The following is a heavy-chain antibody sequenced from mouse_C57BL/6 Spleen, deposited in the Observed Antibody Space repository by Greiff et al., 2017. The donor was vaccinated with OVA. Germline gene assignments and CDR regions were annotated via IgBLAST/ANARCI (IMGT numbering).Heavy chain of an antibody. V-gene: IGHV5-4*03. CDR3: ARGTAQGTEFAY. CDR2: ISDGGSYT. CDR1: GFTFSSYA. J-gene: IGHJ3*01. D-gene: IGHD3-2*02. Sequence: EVKLVESGGGLVKPGGSLKLSCAASGFTFSSYAMSWVRQTPEKRLEWVATISDGGSYTYYPDNVKGRFTISRDNAKNNQYLQMSHMKSEETAMYYCARGTAQGTEFAYWGQGTLVTVSA.